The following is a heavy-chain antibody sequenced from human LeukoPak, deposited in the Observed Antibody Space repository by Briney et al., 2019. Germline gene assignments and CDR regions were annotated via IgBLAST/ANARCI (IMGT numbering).Heavy chain of an antibody. CDR3: ARAMSTFGGVRNYFDS. J-gene: IGHJ4*02. CDR2: VSISSGTI. D-gene: IGHD3-16*01. V-gene: IGHV3-48*04. CDR1: GFTFSGQN. Sequence: RGSLRLSCAASGFTFSGQNMNWVRQAPRKGLEWISFVSISSGTIYYADSVNGRFRISRDNAKSSLDLEMNSLRAEDTAVYYCARAMSTFGGVRNYFDSWGQGTLVTVSS.